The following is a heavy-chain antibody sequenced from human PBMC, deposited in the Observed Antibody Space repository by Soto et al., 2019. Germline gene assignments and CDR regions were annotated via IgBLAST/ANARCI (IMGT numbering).Heavy chain of an antibody. CDR3: ARSCPRGNYYFDY. Sequence: SETLSLTCTVSGGSISSYYWSWIRQPPGKGLEWIGYIYYSGSTNYNPSLKSRVTISVDTFKNQFSLKLSSVTAADTAVYYCARSCPRGNYYFDYWGQGTLVTVSS. CDR2: IYYSGST. V-gene: IGHV4-59*01. CDR1: GGSISSYY. D-gene: IGHD1-1*01. J-gene: IGHJ4*02.